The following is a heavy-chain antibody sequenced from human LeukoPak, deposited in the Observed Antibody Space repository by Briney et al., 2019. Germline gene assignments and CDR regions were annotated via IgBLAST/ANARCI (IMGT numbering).Heavy chain of an antibody. CDR2: IYTTGTT. CDR1: DTSINTYY. D-gene: IGHD3-10*01. CDR3: AKVAKYYYGSETYFFFDH. V-gene: IGHV4-4*07. J-gene: IGHJ4*02. Sequence: SETLSLTCTVSDTSINTYYWSWIRQPAGKGLEWIGHIYTTGTTNYNPSLKSRVTMSIDTSKNQFSLNLRSVTAADTAAYYCAKVAKYYYGSETYFFFDHWGQGTLVTVSS.